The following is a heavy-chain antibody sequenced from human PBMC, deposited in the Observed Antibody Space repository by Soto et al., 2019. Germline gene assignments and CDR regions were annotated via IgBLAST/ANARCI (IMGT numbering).Heavy chain of an antibody. Sequence: ASVKVSCKASGYTFTRYYMHWVRQAPGQGLEWMGIINPSGGSTSYAQKFQGRVTMTRDTSASTVYMELSSLRSEDTAVYYCARESMSAREVDPYWGQGTLVTVSS. V-gene: IGHV1-46*01. J-gene: IGHJ4*02. CDR1: GYTFTRYY. CDR2: INPSGGST. D-gene: IGHD1-26*01. CDR3: ARESMSAREVDPY.